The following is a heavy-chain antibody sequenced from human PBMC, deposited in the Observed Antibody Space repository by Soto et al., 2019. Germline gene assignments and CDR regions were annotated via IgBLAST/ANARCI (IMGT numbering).Heavy chain of an antibody. CDR2: IKQDGSEK. D-gene: IGHD6-6*01. Sequence: GGSLRLSCAASGFTFSSYWISWVRQAPGKGLEWVANIKQDGSEKYYVDSVKGRFTISRDNAKNSLYLQMNSLRAEDTAVYYCARGKEIAARFDYWGQGTLVTVSS. CDR3: ARGKEIAARFDY. J-gene: IGHJ4*02. V-gene: IGHV3-7*03. CDR1: GFTFSSYW.